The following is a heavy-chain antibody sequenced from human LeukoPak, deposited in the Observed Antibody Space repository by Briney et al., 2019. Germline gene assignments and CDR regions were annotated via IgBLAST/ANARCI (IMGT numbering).Heavy chain of an antibody. CDR2: ISAYNGNT. D-gene: IGHD6-19*01. V-gene: IGHV1-18*01. Sequence: ASVKVSCKASGYTFTSYGISWVRQAPGRGLEWMGWISAYNGNTNYAQKLQGRVTMTTDTSTSTAYMELRSLRSDGTAVYYCARDNPHYSSGWCDYWGQGTLVTVSS. J-gene: IGHJ4*02. CDR1: GYTFTSYG. CDR3: ARDNPHYSSGWCDY.